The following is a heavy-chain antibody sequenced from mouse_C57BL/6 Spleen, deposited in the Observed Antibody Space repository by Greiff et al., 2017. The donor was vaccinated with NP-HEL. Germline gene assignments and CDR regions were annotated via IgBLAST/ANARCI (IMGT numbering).Heavy chain of an antibody. CDR1: GYTFTAYY. V-gene: IGHV1-84*01. Sequence: VHLVESGPELVKPGASVKISCKASGYTFTAYYINWVKQRPGQGLGWIGWIYPGSGYTKYNEKLKGKATLPVDTSSSTAYMQLSSLTSEDSAVYFCARQATVVEDYFDYWGQGTTLTVSS. J-gene: IGHJ2*01. CDR3: ARQATVVEDYFDY. CDR2: IYPGSGYT. D-gene: IGHD1-1*01.